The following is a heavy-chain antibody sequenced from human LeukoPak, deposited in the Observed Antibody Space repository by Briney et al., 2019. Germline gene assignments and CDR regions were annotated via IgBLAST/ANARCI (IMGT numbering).Heavy chain of an antibody. V-gene: IGHV3-48*04. CDR2: ISSSSSTI. J-gene: IGHJ4*02. CDR1: GFTFSSYS. D-gene: IGHD3-22*01. Sequence: GGSLRLSCAASGFTFSSYSMNWVRQAPGKGLEWVSYISSSSSTIYYADSVKGRFTISRDNAKNSLYLQMNSLRAEDTAVCYCARHYYDSSGYYLDYWGQGTLVTVSS. CDR3: ARHYYDSSGYYLDY.